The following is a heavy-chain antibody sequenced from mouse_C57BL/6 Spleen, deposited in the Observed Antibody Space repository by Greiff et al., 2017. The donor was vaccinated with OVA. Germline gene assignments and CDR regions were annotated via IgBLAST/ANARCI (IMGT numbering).Heavy chain of an antibody. J-gene: IGHJ1*03. CDR1: GYSFTGYF. D-gene: IGHD3-1*01. CDR3: ARTARGIQHFDV. Sequence: EVQLQQSGPELVKPGDSVKISCKASGYSFTGYFMNWVMQSHGKSLEWIGRINPYNGDTFYNQKFKGKATLTVDKSSSTAHMELRSLTSEDSAVYYCARTARGIQHFDVWGTGTTVTVSS. CDR2: INPYNGDT. V-gene: IGHV1-20*01.